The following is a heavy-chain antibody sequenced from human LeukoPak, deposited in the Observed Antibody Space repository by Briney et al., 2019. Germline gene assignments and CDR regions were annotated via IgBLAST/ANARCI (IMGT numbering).Heavy chain of an antibody. CDR1: GGSISSYY. D-gene: IGHD3-22*01. J-gene: IGHJ3*02. CDR2: IYFSGRT. V-gene: IGHV4-59*01. Sequence: PSETLSLTRAVSGGSISSYYRSWIRQPPGKGLEWGGYIYFSGRTKYNPSLKSRVTISVDTSKNQFSMKLSSVSAADTAVYYCARESVLSMIVVVLDAFDIWGQGTMVTVSS. CDR3: ARESVLSMIVVVLDAFDI.